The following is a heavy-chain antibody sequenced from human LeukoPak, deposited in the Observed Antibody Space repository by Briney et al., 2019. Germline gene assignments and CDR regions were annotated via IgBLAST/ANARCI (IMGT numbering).Heavy chain of an antibody. CDR1: GFTFSSYG. V-gene: IGHV3-7*01. D-gene: IGHD3-10*01. J-gene: IGHJ4*02. CDR3: ARDSVASGSLDY. Sequence: PGGSLRLSCAASGFTFSSYGMHWVRQPPGKGLEGVANIREDGGRKHYVDSVGGRLTISRDNTKNSLYLQMNSLRAEDTAVYYCARDSVASGSLDYWGQGALVTVSS. CDR2: IREDGGRK.